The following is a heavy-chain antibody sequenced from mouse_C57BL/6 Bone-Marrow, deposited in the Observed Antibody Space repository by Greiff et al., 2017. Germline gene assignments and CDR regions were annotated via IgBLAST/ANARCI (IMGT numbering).Heavy chain of an antibody. CDR1: GYSFTAYN. CDR3: AKFPGDGGFAY. Sequence: EVQLVESGPELVKPGASVKISCKASGYSFTAYNMNWVKQSNGKSLEWIGVINPNYGTPSYNQKFNGPATLPVHHSSSTAYMQLNSLTSEGSGVYYCAKFPGDGGFAYWGEGTLVTGSA. V-gene: IGHV1-39*01. J-gene: IGHJ3*01. D-gene: IGHD2-3*01. CDR2: INPNYGTP.